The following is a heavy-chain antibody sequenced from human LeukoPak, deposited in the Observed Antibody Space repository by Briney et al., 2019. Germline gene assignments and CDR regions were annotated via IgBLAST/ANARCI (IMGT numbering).Heavy chain of an antibody. CDR3: ARDGTSTDDY. Sequence: ASVKVSCKTSCYTFSNFGINWVRQAPGQGLEWMGWISGNNDNPNYGQKFQGRFAVTTDSSTTTAYMELRNLTFDDTAVYYCARDGTSTDDYWGQGTLVTVSS. D-gene: IGHD2-2*01. CDR1: CYTFSNFG. CDR2: ISGNNDNP. V-gene: IGHV1-18*01. J-gene: IGHJ4*02.